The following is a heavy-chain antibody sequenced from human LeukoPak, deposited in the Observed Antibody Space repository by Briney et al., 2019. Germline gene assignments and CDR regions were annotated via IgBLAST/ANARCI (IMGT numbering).Heavy chain of an antibody. D-gene: IGHD3-16*02. CDR1: GFPFNAYN. CDR2: IRNDETEI. J-gene: IGHJ4*02. V-gene: IGHV3-30*02. CDR3: AKDGGRYRFDF. Sequence: GGSLRLSCAAPGFPFNAYNIHWIRQAPGRGLEWVSFIRNDETEIHYADFAKGRFTISRDKSKNSVYLEMNSLRPDDTALYYCAKDGGRYRFDFWGQGTMVTVSS.